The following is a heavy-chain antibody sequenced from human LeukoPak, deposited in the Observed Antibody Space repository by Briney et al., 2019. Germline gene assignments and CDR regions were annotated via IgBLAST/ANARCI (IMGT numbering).Heavy chain of an antibody. CDR1: GGSFSGYY. V-gene: IGHV4-34*01. CDR2: INHSGST. CDR3: AREGLTTVTAYYYYGMDV. Sequence: SETLSLTCAVYGGSFSGYYWSWIRQPPGKGLEWIGEINHSGSTNYNPSLKSRVTISVDTSKNQFSLKLSSVTAADTAAYYCAREGLTTVTAYYYYGMDVWGQGTTVTVSS. J-gene: IGHJ6*02. D-gene: IGHD4-11*01.